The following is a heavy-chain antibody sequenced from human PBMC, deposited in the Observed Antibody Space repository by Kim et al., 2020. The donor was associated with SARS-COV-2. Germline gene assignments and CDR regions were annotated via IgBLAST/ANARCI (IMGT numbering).Heavy chain of an antibody. V-gene: IGHV3-15*01. CDR2: T. D-gene: IGHD4-17*01. Sequence: TDYAAPVKGRFTISRDDSKNTLYLQMNSLKTEDTAVYYCTTDATVTTTPYWGQGTLVTVSS. CDR3: TTDATVTTTPY. J-gene: IGHJ4*02.